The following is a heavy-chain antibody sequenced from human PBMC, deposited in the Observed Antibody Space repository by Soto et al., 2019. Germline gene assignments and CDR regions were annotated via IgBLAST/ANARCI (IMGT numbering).Heavy chain of an antibody. V-gene: IGHV4-31*03. Sequence: QVQLQESGPGLVKPSQTLSLTCTVSGGSISSGGYYWSWIRQHPGKGLEWIGYSYYSGSTYYNPSLKSGVTLTVHTSKNQFSLKLSSVTAADTAVYYCARDRVLSPPYYYYGMDVWGQGTTVTVSS. J-gene: IGHJ6*02. CDR3: ARDRVLSPPYYYYGMDV. CDR2: SYYSGST. CDR1: GGSISSGGYY.